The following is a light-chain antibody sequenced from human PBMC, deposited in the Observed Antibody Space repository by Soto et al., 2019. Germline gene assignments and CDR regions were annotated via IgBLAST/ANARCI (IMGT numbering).Light chain of an antibody. CDR2: KAS. V-gene: IGKV1-5*03. CDR1: QSISSS. Sequence: DIQMTQSPSTLSASVGDRVTITCRASQSISSSLAWYQQKPGKAPKFLMYKASRLESGVPSRFRGSGSGTEFTLIISSLKPDDFATYYCQQYNSYPWTFGQGTKVEI. CDR3: QQYNSYPWT. J-gene: IGKJ1*01.